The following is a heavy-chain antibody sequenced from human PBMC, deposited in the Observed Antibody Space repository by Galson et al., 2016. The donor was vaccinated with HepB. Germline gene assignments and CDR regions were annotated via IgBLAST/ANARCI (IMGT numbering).Heavy chain of an antibody. CDR1: GASISSSYW. CDR3: AREKPGSGDFDY. J-gene: IGHJ4*02. D-gene: IGHD3-10*01. CDR2: IYHSGST. Sequence: SETLSLTCAVSGASISSSYWWGWVRQPPGKGLEWIGEIYHSGSTNYNPSLKSRVTISVDKFKNQFSLKLTSVTAADTAVYYDAREKPGSGDFDYWGQETLVTVSS. V-gene: IGHV4-4*02.